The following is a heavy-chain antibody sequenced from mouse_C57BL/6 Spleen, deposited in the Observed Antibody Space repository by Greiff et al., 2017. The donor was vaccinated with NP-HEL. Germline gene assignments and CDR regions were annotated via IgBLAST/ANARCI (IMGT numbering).Heavy chain of an antibody. CDR2: INPSSGYT. J-gene: IGHJ4*01. CDR3: ARSWYYGSSYGAMDY. Sequence: QVQLQQPGAELVRPGTSVKLSCKASGYTFTSYTMHWVKQRPGQGLEWIGYINPSSGYTKYNQKFKDKATLTADKSSSTAYMQLSSLTSEDSAVYYCARSWYYGSSYGAMDYWGQGTSVTVSS. V-gene: IGHV1-4*01. D-gene: IGHD1-1*01. CDR1: GYTFTSYT.